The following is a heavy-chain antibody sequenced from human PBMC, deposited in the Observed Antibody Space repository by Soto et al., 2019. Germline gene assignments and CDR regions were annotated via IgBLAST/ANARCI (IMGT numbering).Heavy chain of an antibody. D-gene: IGHD2-2*02. CDR1: GFTFSKYS. Sequence: GGSLRLSCAASGFTFSKYSMNWVRQAPGKGLEWVSSIASSSSHIYYADSMKGRFTISRDNAKNSVSLQMNSLRAEDTAVYYCAREYTAWPLAYGLDVWGQGTTVTVSS. CDR3: AREYTAWPLAYGLDV. V-gene: IGHV3-21*01. CDR2: IASSSSHI. J-gene: IGHJ6*02.